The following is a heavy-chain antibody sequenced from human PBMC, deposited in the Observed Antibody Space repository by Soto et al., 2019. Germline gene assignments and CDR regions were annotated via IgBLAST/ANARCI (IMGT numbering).Heavy chain of an antibody. CDR2: IYYSGST. CDR3: ARDRTREYCSGGSCYGEYNWFDP. J-gene: IGHJ5*02. V-gene: IGHV4-31*03. CDR1: GGSISSGGYY. Sequence: QVQLQESGPGLVKPSQTLSLTCTVSGGSISSGGYYWSWIRQHPGKGLEWIGYIYYSGSTYYNPSLKSRVTISVDTSKNQFSLKLSSVTAADTAVYYCARDRTREYCSGGSCYGEYNWFDPWGQGTLVTVSS. D-gene: IGHD2-15*01.